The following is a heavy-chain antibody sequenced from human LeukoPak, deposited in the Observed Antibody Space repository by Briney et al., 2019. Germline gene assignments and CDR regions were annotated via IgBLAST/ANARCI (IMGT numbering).Heavy chain of an antibody. CDR1: GGSIRNYY. J-gene: IGHJ6*02. D-gene: IGHD5-18*01. V-gene: IGHV4-59*01. CDR3: ARGGDSSGYLNHYYYGMDV. CDR2: IHYSGST. Sequence: SETRSLTCIVSGGSIRNYYWNWIRQSPGKGLEWIGFIHYSGSTYYRPTLKSRVTMSVDTSKNQFSLKLTSVTAADTAVYYCARGGDSSGYLNHYYYGMDVWGQGTTVTVSS.